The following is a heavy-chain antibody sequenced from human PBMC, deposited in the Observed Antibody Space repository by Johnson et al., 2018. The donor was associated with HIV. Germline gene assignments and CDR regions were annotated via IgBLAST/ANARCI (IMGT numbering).Heavy chain of an antibody. V-gene: IGHV3-9*01. CDR1: GFTVSSNY. J-gene: IGHJ3*01. CDR2: ISWNSGGI. CDR3: ARDKSGSYRGAFDV. Sequence: VQLVESGGGLVQPGGSLRLSCAASGFTVSSNYMSWVRQAPGKGLEWVSGISWNSGGIGYEDSVKGRFTIYRDNAKNSLYLQMNSLRVEDTALYYCARDKSGSYRGAFDVWGQGTMVTVSS. D-gene: IGHD1-26*01.